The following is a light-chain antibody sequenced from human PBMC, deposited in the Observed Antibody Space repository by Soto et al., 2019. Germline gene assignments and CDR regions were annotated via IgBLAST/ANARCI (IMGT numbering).Light chain of an antibody. Sequence: EIVLTQSPGTLSLSPGERATLSCRASQSVSSSYLAWYQQKPGQAPRLLIYGASSRATGIPGRFGGSGSGTDFTLTISRLEPEDFAVYYCQQYGSSPPNTFGQGTKVEIK. CDR2: GAS. CDR3: QQYGSSPPNT. CDR1: QSVSSSY. V-gene: IGKV3-20*01. J-gene: IGKJ1*01.